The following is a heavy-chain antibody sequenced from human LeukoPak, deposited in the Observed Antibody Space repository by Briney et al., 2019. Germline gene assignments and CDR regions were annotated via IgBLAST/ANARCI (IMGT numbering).Heavy chain of an antibody. CDR1: GGSISSGDYY. V-gene: IGHV4-30-4*01. CDR2: IYYSGST. D-gene: IGHD7-27*01. CDR3: ARDLSGYGMDV. J-gene: IGHJ6*02. Sequence: SGTLSLTCTVSGGSISSGDYYWSWIRQPPGKGLEWIGYIYYSGSTYYNPSLKSRVTISVDTSKNQFSLKLRSVTAADTAVYYCARDLSGYGMDVWGQGTTVTVSS.